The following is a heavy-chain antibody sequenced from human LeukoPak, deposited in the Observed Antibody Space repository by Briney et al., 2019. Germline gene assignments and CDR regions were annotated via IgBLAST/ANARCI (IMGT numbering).Heavy chain of an antibody. J-gene: IGHJ4*02. CDR2: INPNSGGT. D-gene: IGHD2-2*01. CDR1: GYTFTGYY. CDR3: ATGLGYCSSTSCYVFDY. Sequence: ASVKVSSKASGYTFTGYYMHWVRQAPGQGLEWMGWINPNSGGTNYAQKFQGRVTMTRDTSISTAYMELSRLRSDDTAVYYCATGLGYCSSTSCYVFDYWGQGTLVTVSS. V-gene: IGHV1-2*02.